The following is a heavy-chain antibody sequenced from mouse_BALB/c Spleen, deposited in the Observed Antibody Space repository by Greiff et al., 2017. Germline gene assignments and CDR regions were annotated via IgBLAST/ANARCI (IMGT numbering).Heavy chain of an antibody. CDR1: GFNIKDTY. J-gene: IGHJ3*01. D-gene: IGHD2-4*01. CDR3: ARGITPAWFAY. Sequence: VQLQQSGAELVKPGASVKLSCTASGFNIKDTYMHWVKQRPEQGLEWIGRIDPANGNTKYDPKFQGKATITADTSSNTAYLQLSSLKSEDTAVYYCARGITPAWFAYWGQGTLVTVSA. V-gene: IGHV14-3*02. CDR2: IDPANGNT.